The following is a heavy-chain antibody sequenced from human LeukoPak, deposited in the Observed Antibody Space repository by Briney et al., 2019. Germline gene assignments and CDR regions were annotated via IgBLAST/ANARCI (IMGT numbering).Heavy chain of an antibody. Sequence: GGSLRLSCAASGFTLSDHYTGWVRQAPGKGLEWVGRIRNKANSYTTEYAASVKGRFSISRDDSKNLMYLQMNSLKTEDTAVYYCAKTTSASYLGPFDYWGQGTLVTVSS. CDR1: GFTLSDHY. J-gene: IGHJ4*02. V-gene: IGHV3-72*01. CDR3: AKTTSASYLGPFDY. D-gene: IGHD1-26*01. CDR2: IRNKANSYTT.